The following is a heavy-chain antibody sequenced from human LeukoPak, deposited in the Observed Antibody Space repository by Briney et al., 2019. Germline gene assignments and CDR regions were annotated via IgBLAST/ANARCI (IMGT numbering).Heavy chain of an antibody. D-gene: IGHD4-11*01. V-gene: IGHV1-3*01. J-gene: IGHJ6*02. CDR3: AFSNPTYYYYGMDV. CDR2: INAGNGNT. CDR1: GYTFTSYA. Sequence: ASVKVSCKASGYTFTSYAMHWVRQAPGQRLEWMGWINAGNGNTKYSQKFQGRVTITRDTSASTAYMELSRLRSDDTAVYYCAFSNPTYYYYGMDVWGQGTTVTVSS.